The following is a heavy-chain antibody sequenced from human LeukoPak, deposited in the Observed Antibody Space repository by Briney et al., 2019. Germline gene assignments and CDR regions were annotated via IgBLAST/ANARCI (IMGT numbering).Heavy chain of an antibody. CDR3: ARELRIAAAGIDY. CDR1: GFTFSSYA. CDR2: ISYDGSNK. J-gene: IGHJ4*02. D-gene: IGHD6-13*01. V-gene: IGHV3-30-3*01. Sequence: GGSLRLSCAAPGFTFSSYAMHWARQAPGKGLEWVAVISYDGSNKYYADSVKGRFTISRDNSKNALYLQMNSLRAEDTAVYYCARELRIAAAGIDYWGQGTLVTVSS.